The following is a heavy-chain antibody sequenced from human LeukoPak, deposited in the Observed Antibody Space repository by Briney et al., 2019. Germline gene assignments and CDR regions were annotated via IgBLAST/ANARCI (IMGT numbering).Heavy chain of an antibody. CDR3: ARLYGSVDY. Sequence: QPGGSLRLSCAASGLTFSTYSMTWVRQAPGKGLEWVSYISSSGGTIYYADSVKGRFTISRDNAKNSLYLQMNSLRDEDTAVYYCARLYGSVDYWGQGTLVTVSS. J-gene: IGHJ4*02. CDR1: GLTFSTYS. CDR2: ISSSGGTI. V-gene: IGHV3-48*02. D-gene: IGHD3-10*01.